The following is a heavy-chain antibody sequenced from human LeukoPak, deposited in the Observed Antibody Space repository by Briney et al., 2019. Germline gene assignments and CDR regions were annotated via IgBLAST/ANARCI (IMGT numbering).Heavy chain of an antibody. D-gene: IGHD3-3*01. CDR2: INAGNGNT. Sequence: ASVKVSCKASGYTFTSYAMHWVRQAPGQRLEWMGWINAGNGNTKYPQEFQGRVTITRDTSASTAYMELSSLRSEDMAVYYCARGIFGVAPFDYWGQGTLVTVSS. CDR3: ARGIFGVAPFDY. V-gene: IGHV1-3*03. CDR1: GYTFTSYA. J-gene: IGHJ4*02.